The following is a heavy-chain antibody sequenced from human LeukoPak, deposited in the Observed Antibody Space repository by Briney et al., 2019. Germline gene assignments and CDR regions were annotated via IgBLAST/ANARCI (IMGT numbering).Heavy chain of an antibody. Sequence: GGSLRLSCAASGFTFSSYSMNWVRLAPGKGLEWVSSISSSSNYIYYADSVKGRFTISRDNAKNSLYLQMNSLRAEDTAVYHCRRGVGTITSPLDCWGQGALVTVSS. V-gene: IGHV3-21*01. J-gene: IGHJ4*02. CDR3: RRGVGTITSPLDC. D-gene: IGHD3-10*01. CDR2: ISSSSNYI. CDR1: GFTFSSYS.